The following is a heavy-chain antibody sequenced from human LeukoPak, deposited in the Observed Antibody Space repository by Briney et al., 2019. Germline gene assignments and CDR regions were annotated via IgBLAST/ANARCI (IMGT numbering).Heavy chain of an antibody. CDR2: IWYDGSNK. D-gene: IGHD6-13*01. CDR1: GFTFSSYG. Sequence: GGSLRLSCAASGFTFSSYGMLWVRQAPGKGLEWVAVIWYDGSNKYYADSVKGRFTISRDNSKNTLYLQMNSLRAEDTAVYYCARDKDSSSWSDAFDIWGQGTMVTVSS. J-gene: IGHJ3*02. V-gene: IGHV3-33*01. CDR3: ARDKDSSSWSDAFDI.